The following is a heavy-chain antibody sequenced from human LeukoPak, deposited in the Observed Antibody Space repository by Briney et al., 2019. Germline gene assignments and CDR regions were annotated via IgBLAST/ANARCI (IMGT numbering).Heavy chain of an antibody. D-gene: IGHD6-6*01. V-gene: IGHV4-30-4*08. CDR1: GGSISSGDYY. J-gene: IGHJ3*02. CDR2: IYYSGST. CDR3: ARRFLIAADSTGAFDI. Sequence: SQTLSLTCTVSGGSISSGDYYWSWIRQPPGKGLEWIGYIYYSGSTYYNPSLKSRVTISVDTSKNQFSLKLSSVTAADTAVYYCARRFLIAADSTGAFDIWGQGTMVTVSS.